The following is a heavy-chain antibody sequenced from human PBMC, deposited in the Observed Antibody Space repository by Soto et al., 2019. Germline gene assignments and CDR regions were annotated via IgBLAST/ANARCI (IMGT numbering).Heavy chain of an antibody. CDR1: GGSISSSSYY. Sequence: QLQLQESGPGLVKPSETLSLTCTVSGGSISSSSYYWGWIRQPPGKGLEWIGSIYYSGSTYYNPSLKSRVTISVDTSKNQFSLKLSSVTAADTAVYYCARQRSGSYGGMDVWGQGTTVTVSS. V-gene: IGHV4-39*01. J-gene: IGHJ6*02. CDR3: ARQRSGSYGGMDV. D-gene: IGHD3-10*01. CDR2: IYYSGST.